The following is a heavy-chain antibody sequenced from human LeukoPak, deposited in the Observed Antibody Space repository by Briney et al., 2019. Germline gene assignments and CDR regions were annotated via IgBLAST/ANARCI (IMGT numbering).Heavy chain of an antibody. D-gene: IGHD3-16*02. CDR2: INHSGST. V-gene: IGHV4-34*01. Sequence: SETLSLTCAVYGGSFSGYYWSWIRQPPGKGLEWIGEINHSGSTNYNPSLKSRVTISVDTSKNQFSLKLSSVTAADTAVYYCARRVSYHRLSGADWFDPWGQGTLVTVSS. CDR3: ARRVSYHRLSGADWFDP. J-gene: IGHJ5*02. CDR1: GGSFSGYY.